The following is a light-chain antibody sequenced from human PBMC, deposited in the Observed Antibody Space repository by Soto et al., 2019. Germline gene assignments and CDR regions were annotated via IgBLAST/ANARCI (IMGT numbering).Light chain of an antibody. CDR1: QSVSSY. J-gene: IGKJ2*01. V-gene: IGKV3-11*01. CDR2: DAS. CDR3: QQSSNWPRYT. Sequence: EIVLTQSPATLSLSPGEGVTLSCRASQSVSSYLAWYQQKPGQAPRLLIYDASNRATGIPARFSGGGSGTDFTLTISRLEPEDFAVYYCQQSSNWPRYTFGQGTKLEIK.